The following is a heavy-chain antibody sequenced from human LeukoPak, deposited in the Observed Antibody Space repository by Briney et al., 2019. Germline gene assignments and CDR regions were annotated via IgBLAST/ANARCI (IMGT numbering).Heavy chain of an antibody. D-gene: IGHD6-19*01. V-gene: IGHV1-18*01. CDR2: ISSYNGNT. Sequence: ASVTVSCKASGYTFTSYGISWVRQAPAQGLEWMGWISSYNGNTNYAQKLQGRVTMPTDTSTGTAYMELRSLRSDDTAVYYCARRVAVARRDAFDIWGQGTMVTVSS. CDR1: GYTFTSYG. CDR3: ARRVAVARRDAFDI. J-gene: IGHJ3*02.